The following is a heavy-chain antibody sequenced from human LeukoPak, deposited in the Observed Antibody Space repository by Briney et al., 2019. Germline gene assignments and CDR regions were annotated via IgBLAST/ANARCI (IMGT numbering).Heavy chain of an antibody. CDR2: ISSSSSYI. CDR3: ARDLVAVAGTNAFDI. V-gene: IGHV3-21*01. J-gene: IGHJ3*02. Sequence: GGSLRLSCAASGFTFSSYSMNWVRQAPGKGLEWVSSISSSSSYIYYADSVKGRFTISRDNSKNTLYLQMNSLRAEDTAVYYCARDLVAVAGTNAFDIWGEGTKPTVSS. CDR1: GFTFSSYS. D-gene: IGHD6-19*01.